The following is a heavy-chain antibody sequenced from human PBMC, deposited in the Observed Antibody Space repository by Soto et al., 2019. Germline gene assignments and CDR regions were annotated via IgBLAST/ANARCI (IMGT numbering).Heavy chain of an antibody. CDR2: IDPSDSYT. J-gene: IGHJ6*02. CDR1: GYSFTSYW. D-gene: IGHD2-2*01. Sequence: RGESLKISCKGSGYSFTSYWISWVRQMPGKGLEWMGRIDPSDSYTNYSPSFQGHVTISADKSISTAYLQWSSLKASDTAMYYCARADIVVVPAAIRGHYGMDVWGQGTTVTVSS. V-gene: IGHV5-10-1*01. CDR3: ARADIVVVPAAIRGHYGMDV.